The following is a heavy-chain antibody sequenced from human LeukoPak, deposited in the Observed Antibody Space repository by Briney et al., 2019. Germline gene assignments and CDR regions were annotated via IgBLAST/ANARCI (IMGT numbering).Heavy chain of an antibody. D-gene: IGHD2-21*01. Sequence: ASVKVSCKASGYTFISYGIGWVRQAPGQGLEWMGWVSPFSHETHYVEKIQGRVTMTTDRSANTAYMELRSLTSGDTAVYYCAKMGVRTLLTDIVVGPTADDYLDSWGRGTLVTVSS. CDR3: AKMGVRTLLTDIVVGPTADDYLDS. CDR2: VSPFSHET. V-gene: IGHV1-18*01. CDR1: GYTFISYG. J-gene: IGHJ4*02.